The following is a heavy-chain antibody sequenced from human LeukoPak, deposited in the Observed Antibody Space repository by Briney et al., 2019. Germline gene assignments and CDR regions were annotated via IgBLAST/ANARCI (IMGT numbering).Heavy chain of an antibody. CDR1: GGTFSSYA. V-gene: IGHV1-69*13. J-gene: IGHJ4*02. Sequence: SVKVSCKASGGTFSSYAISWVRQAPGQGLEWMGGIIPIFGTANYAQKFQGRVTITADESTSTAYMELSSLRSEDTSVYYCAREGGLDFWSGPFDYWGQGTLVTVSS. D-gene: IGHD3-3*01. CDR3: AREGGLDFWSGPFDY. CDR2: IIPIFGTA.